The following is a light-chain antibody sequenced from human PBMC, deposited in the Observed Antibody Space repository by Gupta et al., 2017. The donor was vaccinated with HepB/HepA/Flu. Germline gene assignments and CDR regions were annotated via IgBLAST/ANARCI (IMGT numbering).Light chain of an antibody. CDR1: QIITTY. J-gene: IGKJ3*01. V-gene: IGKV1-39*01. CDR2: SAS. Sequence: GDRVTITCRASQIITTYLSWYQQKPGKAPRLLISSASRLQSGVPSRFSGSGSGTDFTLTISRLQLEDFATYYCQQSYDIPFTFGPGTTVDI. CDR3: QQSYDIPFT.